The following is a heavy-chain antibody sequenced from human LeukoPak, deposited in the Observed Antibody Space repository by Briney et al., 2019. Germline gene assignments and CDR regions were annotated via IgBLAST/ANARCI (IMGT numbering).Heavy chain of an antibody. V-gene: IGHV4-38-2*01. Sequence: SETLSLTCAVSGYSISSGYYWGWIRQPPGKGLEWIGSIYHSGSIYYNPSLKSRVTISVDTSKNQFSLKLSSVTAADTAVYYCARQREYSYRLPYYFDYWGQGTLVTVSS. CDR3: ARQREYSYRLPYYFDY. D-gene: IGHD5-18*01. CDR1: GYSISSGYY. J-gene: IGHJ4*02. CDR2: IYHSGSI.